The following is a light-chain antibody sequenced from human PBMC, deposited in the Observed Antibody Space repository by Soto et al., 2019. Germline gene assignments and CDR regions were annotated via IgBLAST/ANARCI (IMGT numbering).Light chain of an antibody. CDR1: QSVSSN. Sequence: EIVLIQSQATLSLSPGERATLSCRASQSVSSNLAWYQQNPGQAPRLLIFDASKRATGIPARFSGSGSGTDFTLTISSLEPEDFAVYYCQQHSNWPLTFGGGTKVDIK. V-gene: IGKV3-11*01. CDR3: QQHSNWPLT. CDR2: DAS. J-gene: IGKJ4*01.